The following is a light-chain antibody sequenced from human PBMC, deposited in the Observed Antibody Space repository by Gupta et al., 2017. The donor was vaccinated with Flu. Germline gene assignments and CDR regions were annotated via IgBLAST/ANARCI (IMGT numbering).Light chain of an antibody. J-gene: IGKJ1*01. Sequence: ATLSVSPGEGATLSCRASETVSDNLAWYQQKPGQSPRLLIYRASTRATGIPARFSGSGSGTEFTLTISSLQSEDFATYYCQQYNIWPLWTFGQGTKVEIK. CDR3: QQYNIWPLWT. CDR1: ETVSDN. CDR2: RAS. V-gene: IGKV3-15*01.